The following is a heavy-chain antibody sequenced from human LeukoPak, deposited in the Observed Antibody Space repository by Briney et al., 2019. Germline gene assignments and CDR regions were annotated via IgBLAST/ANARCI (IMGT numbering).Heavy chain of an antibody. V-gene: IGHV3-30*18. CDR3: AKDLIVVVPAAITYTGPYYYYGMDV. Sequence: GGSLRLSCAASGFTFSSYGIHWVRQAPGKGLEWVAVISYDGSNKYYADSVKGRFTISRDNSKNTLYLQMNSLRAEDTAVYYCAKDLIVVVPAAITYTGPYYYYGMDVWGQGTTVTVSS. J-gene: IGHJ6*02. D-gene: IGHD2-2*02. CDR1: GFTFSSYG. CDR2: ISYDGSNK.